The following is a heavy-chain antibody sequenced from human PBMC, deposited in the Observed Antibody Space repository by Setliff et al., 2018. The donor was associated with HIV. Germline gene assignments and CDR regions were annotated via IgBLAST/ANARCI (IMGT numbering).Heavy chain of an antibody. J-gene: IGHJ5*02. D-gene: IGHD3-10*01. V-gene: IGHV4-31*01. CDR2: MSYTGIN. CDR3: ARAPYVSGSFGWFDP. Sequence: LSLTCTVSGGSISSSTYYWNWFRQSPGKGLEWIGYMSYTGINNYNQSLKSLVTISLDTSKNQFSLKLTSVTAADTAVYYCARAPYVSGSFGWFDPWGQGTLVTV. CDR1: GGSISSSTYY.